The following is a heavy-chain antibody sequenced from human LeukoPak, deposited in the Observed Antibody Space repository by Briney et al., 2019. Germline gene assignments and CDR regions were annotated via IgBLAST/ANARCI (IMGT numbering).Heavy chain of an antibody. CDR2: IRHDGSYQ. Sequence: GGSLRLSCAASRFTFSSYGMHWVRQTPGKGLEWVAFIRHDGSYQQYADSVKGRFTVPRDNSKDTVYLQMNSLRTEDTAVYYCAKNRDSSDYPRDFDYWGQGTLVTVSS. V-gene: IGHV3-30*02. CDR1: RFTFSSYG. D-gene: IGHD6-19*01. J-gene: IGHJ4*02. CDR3: AKNRDSSDYPRDFDY.